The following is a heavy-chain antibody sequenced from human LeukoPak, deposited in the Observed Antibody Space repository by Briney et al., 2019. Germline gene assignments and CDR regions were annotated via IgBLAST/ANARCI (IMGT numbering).Heavy chain of an antibody. V-gene: IGHV3-11*01. CDR3: ARLWTRYTWSGVDS. D-gene: IGHD5-24*01. Sequence: GSLRLSCGTSGFTFSGYYMTWIRQAPGKGLEWVSSISSSGSIIYYADSVKGRFTISRDNAKNSLYLQMNGLRAEDRAIYYCARLWTRYTWSGVDSWGQGTLVTVSS. CDR2: ISSSGSII. CDR1: GFTFSGYY. J-gene: IGHJ4*02.